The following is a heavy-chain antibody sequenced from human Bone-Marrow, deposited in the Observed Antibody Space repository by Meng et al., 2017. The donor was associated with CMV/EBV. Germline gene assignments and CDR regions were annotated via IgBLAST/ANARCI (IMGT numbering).Heavy chain of an antibody. CDR2: IIHILGIA. V-gene: IGHV1-69*02. Sequence: SVKVSCKASGGTFSSYTISWVRQAPGQGLEWMGRIIHILGIANYAQKFQGRVTITADKSTSTAYMELSSLRSEDTAVYYCARGDSSSFLHYYYGMDVWGQGTTVTVSS. CDR1: GGTFSSYT. CDR3: ARGDSSSFLHYYYGMDV. J-gene: IGHJ6*02. D-gene: IGHD6-13*01.